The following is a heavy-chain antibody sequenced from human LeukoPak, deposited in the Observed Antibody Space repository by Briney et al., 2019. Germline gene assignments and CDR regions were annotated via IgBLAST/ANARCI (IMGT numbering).Heavy chain of an antibody. CDR3: ARVRGSSGSYEYYHYMDV. V-gene: IGHV4-34*01. CDR2: INHSGST. CDR1: GGSFSDYY. J-gene: IGHJ6*03. D-gene: IGHD1-26*01. Sequence: PSETLSLTCAVYGGSFSDYYWSWIRQPPGKGLEWIGEINHSGSTNYNPSLKSRVTISVDTSKNQFSLKLSSVTAADTAVYYCARVRGSSGSYEYYHYMDVWGKGTTVTISS.